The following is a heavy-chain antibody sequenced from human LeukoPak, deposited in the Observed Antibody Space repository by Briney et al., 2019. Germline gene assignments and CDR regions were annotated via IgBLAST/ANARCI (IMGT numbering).Heavy chain of an antibody. V-gene: IGHV6-1*01. J-gene: IGHJ6*02. CDR1: GDSVSSNSAA. Sequence: SQTLSLTCAISGDSVSSNSAAWNWIRQSPSRGLEWLGRTYYRSKWYNDYAVSVKSRITIIPDTSKNQFSLQLNSVTPEDTAVYYCAREDIVVVPAAISYYYYGMHVWGQGTTVTVSS. D-gene: IGHD2-2*01. CDR3: AREDIVVVPAAISYYYYGMHV. CDR2: TYYRSKWYN.